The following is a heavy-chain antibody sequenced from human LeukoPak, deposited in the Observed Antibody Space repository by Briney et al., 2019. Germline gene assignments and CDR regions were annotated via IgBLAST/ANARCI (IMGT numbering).Heavy chain of an antibody. Sequence: CPGGSLRLSCAASGFTFDDYGMSWVRQAPGKGLEWVSGINWNGGSTGYADSVKGRFTISRDNAKNSLYLQMNSLSAEDTAVYYCVRELVPQSINSGYDSFHIWGQGTMVTVSS. CDR3: VRELVPQSINSGYDSFHI. J-gene: IGHJ3*02. CDR2: INWNGGST. CDR1: GFTFDDYG. V-gene: IGHV3-20*04. D-gene: IGHD5-12*01.